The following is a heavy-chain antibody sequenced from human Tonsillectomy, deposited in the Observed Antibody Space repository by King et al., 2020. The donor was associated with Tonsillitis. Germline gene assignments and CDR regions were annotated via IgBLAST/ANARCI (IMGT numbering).Heavy chain of an antibody. D-gene: IGHD1-7*01. CDR2: IYESGTT. V-gene: IGHV4-39*01. CDR1: GGSISGSDYY. CDR3: ARHIGNYRYFFYAMDV. Sequence: QLQESGPGLLKPSETLSLTCAVSGGSISGSDYYWGWIRQPPGKGLEWIGNIYESGTTYYNPSLKSRVTQSVDPSKNQFSLKLTSVTAADTAVYYCARHIGNYRYFFYAMDVWGQGTTVTVSS. J-gene: IGHJ6*02.